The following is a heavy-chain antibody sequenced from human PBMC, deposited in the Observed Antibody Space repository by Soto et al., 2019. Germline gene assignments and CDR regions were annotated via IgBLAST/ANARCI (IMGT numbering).Heavy chain of an antibody. CDR2: IYYSGST. V-gene: IGHV4-61*01. D-gene: IGHD2-2*01. CDR3: ARDRGSRGYCISTSCYQIWGYDY. CDR1: GGSVSSGSYY. Sequence: QVQLQESGPGLVKPSETLSLTCTVSGGSVSSGSYYWSWIRQPPGKGLEWIGYIYYSGSTNYNPSLKSRVTMSVDTSKHQLSLKLSSVTAADADVYYCARDRGSRGYCISTSCYQIWGYDYWGQETLVTVSS. J-gene: IGHJ4*02.